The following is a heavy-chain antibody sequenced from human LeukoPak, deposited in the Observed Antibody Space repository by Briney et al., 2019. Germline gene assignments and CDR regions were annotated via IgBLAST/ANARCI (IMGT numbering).Heavy chain of an antibody. J-gene: IGHJ4*02. CDR2: INPSGGST. D-gene: IGHD6-6*01. V-gene: IGHV1-46*03. CDR1: GYTFTSDY. Sequence: ASVKVSCKASGYTFTSDYMHWVRQAPGQGLEWVGIINPSGGSTSYAQKLQGRVSMTRDTSTSTVYMELSSLRSEDTAVYCCARDLAYSSSSGSLLRDYWGQGTLVTVSS. CDR3: ARDLAYSSSSGSLLRDY.